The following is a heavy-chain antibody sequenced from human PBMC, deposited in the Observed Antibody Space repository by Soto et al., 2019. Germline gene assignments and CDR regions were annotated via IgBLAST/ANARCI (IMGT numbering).Heavy chain of an antibody. CDR3: ARLIGSTSFSYYYMDV. D-gene: IGHD2-2*01. CDR1: GGTFSSYT. V-gene: IGHV1-69*02. Sequence: QVQLVQSGAEVKKPGSSVKVSCKASGGTFSSYTISWVRQAPGQGLEWMGRIIPILGIANYAQKFQGRVTITADKSTRTAYMELSSLRSEDTAVYYWARLIGSTSFSYYYMDVWGKGTTVTVSS. J-gene: IGHJ6*03. CDR2: IIPILGIA.